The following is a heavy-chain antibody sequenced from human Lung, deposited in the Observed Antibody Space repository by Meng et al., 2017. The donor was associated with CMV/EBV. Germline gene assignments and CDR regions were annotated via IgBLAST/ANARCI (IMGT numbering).Heavy chain of an antibody. V-gene: IGHV3-30-3*01. J-gene: IGHJ6*02. Sequence: GESLKISCAASGFTFSSYAMHWVRQAPGKGLEWVAVISYDGSNKYYADSVKGRFTISRDNSKNTLYLQMNSLRAEDTAVYYCARDRRETYYYDFWSGYYPYYYYYGMDVXGQGXTVTVSS. CDR2: ISYDGSNK. CDR3: ARDRRETYYYDFWSGYYPYYYYYGMDV. CDR1: GFTFSSYA. D-gene: IGHD3-3*01.